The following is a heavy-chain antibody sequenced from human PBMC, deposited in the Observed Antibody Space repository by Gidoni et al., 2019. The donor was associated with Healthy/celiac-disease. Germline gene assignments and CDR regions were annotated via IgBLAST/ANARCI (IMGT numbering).Heavy chain of an antibody. V-gene: IGHV3-23*01. CDR2: ISGSGGST. D-gene: IGHD3-16*02. Sequence: EVQLLESGGGLVQPGGSLRLSCAASGFTFSSYAMSWVRQAPGRGLEWVSAISGSGGSTYYADSVKGRFTISRDNSKNTLYLQMNSLRAEDTAVYYCANGGLFMITFGGVIDFDYWGQGTLVTVSS. CDR1: GFTFSSYA. CDR3: ANGGLFMITFGGVIDFDY. J-gene: IGHJ4*02.